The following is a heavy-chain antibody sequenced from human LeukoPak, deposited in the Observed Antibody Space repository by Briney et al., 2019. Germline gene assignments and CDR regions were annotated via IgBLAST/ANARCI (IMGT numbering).Heavy chain of an antibody. V-gene: IGHV4-59*08. CDR1: GFSIRSNF. CDR3: ARYDNGGYYPLGNWFDP. J-gene: IGHJ5*02. Sequence: PSETLSLTCSVSGFSIRSNFLSWIRQPPGKGLEWICHIYYSGSIDYNPSLKSRVTLSIDTSNNQFSLKLTAVTAADTAVYYCARYDNGGYYPLGNWFDPWGQGTLVTVST. D-gene: IGHD3-22*01. CDR2: IYYSGSI.